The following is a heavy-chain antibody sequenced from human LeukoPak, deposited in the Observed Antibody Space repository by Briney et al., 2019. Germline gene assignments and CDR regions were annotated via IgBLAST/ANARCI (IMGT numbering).Heavy chain of an antibody. CDR1: GFNFIRHA. D-gene: IGHD2-2*01. CDR3: ARDPGPNIPAWGAFDI. CDR2: ISF. Sequence: GKSLRLSCAASGFNFIRHAMHWVRQAPGKGLEWVTGISFADSVEGRFTISRDNSKNTLTLQMNSLRAEDTAVYYCARDPGPNIPAWGAFDIWGQGTMVTVSS. J-gene: IGHJ3*02. V-gene: IGHV3-30*04.